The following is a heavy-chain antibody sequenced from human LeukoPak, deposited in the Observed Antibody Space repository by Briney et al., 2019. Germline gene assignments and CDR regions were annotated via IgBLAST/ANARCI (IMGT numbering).Heavy chain of an antibody. CDR2: ISIYNGST. D-gene: IGHD3/OR15-3a*01. CDR3: ARGMDSDY. J-gene: IGHJ4*02. CDR1: GYTFTSYD. Sequence: GASVKVSCKASGYTFTSYDINWVRQAPGQGLEWMGWISIYNGSTNYAQKLQGRVTMTRDTSTSTAYMELRSLRSDETAVYYCARGMDSDYWGQGTLVTVSS. V-gene: IGHV1-18*01.